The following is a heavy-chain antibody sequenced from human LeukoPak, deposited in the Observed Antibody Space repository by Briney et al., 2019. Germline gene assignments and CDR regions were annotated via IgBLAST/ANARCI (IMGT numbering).Heavy chain of an antibody. CDR2: ISYDGSNK. CDR3: ANADDDYGGAFDY. CDR1: GFTFSSYG. V-gene: IGHV3-30*18. J-gene: IGHJ4*02. Sequence: PGRSLRLSCAASGFTFSSYGMHWVRQAPGKGLEWVAVISYDGSNKYYADSVKGRFTISRDNSKNTLYLQMNSQRAEDTAVYYCANADDDYGGAFDYWGQGTLVTVSS. D-gene: IGHD4-23*01.